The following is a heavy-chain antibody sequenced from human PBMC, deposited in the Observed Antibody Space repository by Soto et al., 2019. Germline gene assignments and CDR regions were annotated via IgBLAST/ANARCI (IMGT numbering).Heavy chain of an antibody. V-gene: IGHV4-34*01. J-gene: IGHJ6*02. CDR3: ARGSGYCSSTSCYKRDYYYYGMDV. CDR2: INHSGST. D-gene: IGHD2-2*02. Sequence: SETLSLTCAVYGGSFSGYYWSWIRQPPGKGLEWIGEINHSGSTNYNPSLKSRVTISVDTSKNQFSLKLSSVTAADTAVYYCARGSGYCSSTSCYKRDYYYYGMDVWGQGTTVTSP. CDR1: GGSFSGYY.